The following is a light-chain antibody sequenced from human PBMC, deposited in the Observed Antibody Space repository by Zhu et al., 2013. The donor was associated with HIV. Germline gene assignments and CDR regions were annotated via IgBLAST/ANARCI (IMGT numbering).Light chain of an antibody. V-gene: IGLV2-14*02. CDR1: SSDVGSYNL. Sequence: QSALTQPASVSGSPGQSITISCTGTSSDVGSYNLVSWYQHHPDRAPKLVIFEVSNRPSGISNRFSGSKSGNTASLTISGLQPEDEAYYYCTSYTTKNIVFGGGTKLTVL. CDR3: TSYTTKNIV. CDR2: EVS. J-gene: IGLJ3*02.